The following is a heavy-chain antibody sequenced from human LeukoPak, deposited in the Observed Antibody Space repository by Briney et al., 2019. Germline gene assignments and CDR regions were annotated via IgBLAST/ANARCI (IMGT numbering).Heavy chain of an antibody. V-gene: IGHV4-59*08. D-gene: IGHD6-19*01. Sequence: SETLSLTCTVSGGSISSYHWTWIRRPPGKGLEWIGYIYNSGSTNYNPSLKSRVTISVDTSKNQFSLKLSSVTAADTAVYYCARHDSSGWYLYWGQGTLVSVSS. J-gene: IGHJ4*02. CDR1: GGSISSYH. CDR2: IYNSGST. CDR3: ARHDSSGWYLY.